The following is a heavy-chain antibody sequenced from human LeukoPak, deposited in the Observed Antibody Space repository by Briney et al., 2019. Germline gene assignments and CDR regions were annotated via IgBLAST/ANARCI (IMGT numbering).Heavy chain of an antibody. Sequence: PGGSLRLSCAASGFSFSTYSMNWVRQAPGKGLEWVSSISSTSSYIYYADSLRGRFTISRDNAKNSMYLQMNSLRAEDTAVYYCARESGSRSYYYYMDVWGKGTTVTVSS. CDR2: ISSTSSYI. D-gene: IGHD2-2*01. V-gene: IGHV3-21*01. CDR1: GFSFSTYS. CDR3: ARESGSRSYYYYMDV. J-gene: IGHJ6*03.